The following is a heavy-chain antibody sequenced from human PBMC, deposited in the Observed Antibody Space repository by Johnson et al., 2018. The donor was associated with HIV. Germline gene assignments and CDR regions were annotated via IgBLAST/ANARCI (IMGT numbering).Heavy chain of an antibody. Sequence: EVQLVESGGNVVRPGGSLRLSCAASGFTFDDYGMSWVRQAPGKGLEYVSAISSNGGSTYYADSVKGRFTISRDNSKNTLSLQMNSLRAEDTAVYYCATQYNYRQPFDIWGQGTMVTVSS. CDR1: GFTFDDYG. CDR3: ATQYNYRQPFDI. D-gene: IGHD1-1*01. J-gene: IGHJ3*02. V-gene: IGHV3-20*04. CDR2: ISSNGGST.